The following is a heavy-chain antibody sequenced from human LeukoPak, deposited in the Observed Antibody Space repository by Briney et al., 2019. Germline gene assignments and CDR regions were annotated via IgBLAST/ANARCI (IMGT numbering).Heavy chain of an antibody. CDR1: GYTFTNNF. CDR2: INPSGDNT. D-gene: IGHD2-2*01. CDR3: ARGHCSSTSCYPAPYYYYMDV. V-gene: IGHV1-46*01. Sequence: ASVKVSCKASGYTFTNNFMHWVRQAPGQGLEWMGIINPSGDNTWYAQKFQGRVTMTRDMATSTDYMEVSSLRSEDTAVYYCARGHCSSTSCYPAPYYYYMDVWGKGTTVTISS. J-gene: IGHJ6*03.